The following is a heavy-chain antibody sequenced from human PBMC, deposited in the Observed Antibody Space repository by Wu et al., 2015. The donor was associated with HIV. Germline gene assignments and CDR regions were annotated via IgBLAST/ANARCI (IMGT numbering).Heavy chain of an antibody. J-gene: IGHJ4*02. D-gene: IGHD2-8*01. CDR1: GGSFSGYL. V-gene: IGHV4-34*02. CDR2: SIIVEAP. Sequence: VQLQQWGGRTVRKPSETLSLTCAVYGGSFSGYLLELDPPVPREGVWSGLEKSIIVEAPTPTRPLKSRVTISVDTSKNQFSLKLSSVTAADTAVYYCARSRLRCTDGICYRYYFDYWGQGTLVTVSS. CDR3: ARSRLRCTDGICYRYYFDY.